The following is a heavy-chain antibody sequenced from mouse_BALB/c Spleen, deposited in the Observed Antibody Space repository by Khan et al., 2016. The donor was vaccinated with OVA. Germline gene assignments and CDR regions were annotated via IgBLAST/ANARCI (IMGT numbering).Heavy chain of an antibody. V-gene: IGHV1-4*01. D-gene: IGHD2-14*01. CDR3: VREGSDHRHDGLFAY. J-gene: IGHJ3*01. CDR1: GYTFTSYT. Sequence: QVQLKQSGAELARPGASVKMSCKASGYTFTSYTIHWINLRPGQGLEWIGYINPSTGYSNYNPTLKDMVTLTADKTSTTAYMTLSSLTTDDSAVYNCVREGSDHRHDGLFAYWGLGTLVTVSA. CDR2: INPSTGYS.